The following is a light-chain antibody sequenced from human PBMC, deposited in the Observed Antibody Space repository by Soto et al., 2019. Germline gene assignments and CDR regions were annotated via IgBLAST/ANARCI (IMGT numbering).Light chain of an antibody. CDR1: QSVSSI. CDR2: GAS. V-gene: IGKV3-15*01. CDR3: QQYNNWPPWT. J-gene: IGKJ1*01. Sequence: EIVMTQSPATLSVSPGERATLSCRASQSVSSILAWYQQKPGQAPRLLIYGASTRATGIPARFSGSGSGTEFTLTISSLQSEDFAVYYCQQYNNWPPWTFGQGTKVEI.